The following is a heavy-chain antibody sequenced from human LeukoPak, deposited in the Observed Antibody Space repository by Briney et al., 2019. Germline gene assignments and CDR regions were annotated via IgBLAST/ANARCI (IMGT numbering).Heavy chain of an antibody. CDR3: ARYYGDYALGVDY. Sequence: PSETLSLTCSVSGGSVSSDYWSWIRQPPGKGLEWIGYIYYSGSTYYNPSLKSRVTISVDTSKNQFSLKLSSVTAADTAVYYCARYYGDYALGVDYWGQGTLVTVSS. J-gene: IGHJ4*02. CDR2: IYYSGST. D-gene: IGHD4-17*01. CDR1: GGSVSSDY. V-gene: IGHV4-30-4*01.